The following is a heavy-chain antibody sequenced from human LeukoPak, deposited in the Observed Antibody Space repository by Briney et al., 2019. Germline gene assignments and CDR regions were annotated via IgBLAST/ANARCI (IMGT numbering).Heavy chain of an antibody. CDR2: IIPIFGTA. CDR1: GGTFSSYA. Sequence: SVKVSCKASGGTFSSYAISWVRQAPGQGLEWMGGIIPIFGTANYAQKFQGRVTITTDESTSTAYMELSSLRSEYTAVYYCARVIPLAAGYDRAGYYFDYWGQGTLVTVSS. J-gene: IGHJ4*02. D-gene: IGHD3-22*01. CDR3: ARVIPLAAGYDRAGYYFDY. V-gene: IGHV1-69*05.